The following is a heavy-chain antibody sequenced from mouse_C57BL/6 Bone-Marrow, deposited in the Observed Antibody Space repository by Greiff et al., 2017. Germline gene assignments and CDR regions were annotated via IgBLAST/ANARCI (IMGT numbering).Heavy chain of an antibody. CDR1: GYTFTSYW. CDR2: IYPSGSYT. Sequence: VQLQQPGAELVMPGASVKLSCKASGYTFTSYWMHWVKQRPGQGLEWIGEIYPSGSYTNYNQKFKGKSTLTVDKSASTAYMQLSSLTSEDSAVYYCTREGIATVVAHFDDWGQGTTLTVSS. D-gene: IGHD1-1*01. CDR3: TREGIATVVAHFDD. J-gene: IGHJ2*01. V-gene: IGHV1-69*01.